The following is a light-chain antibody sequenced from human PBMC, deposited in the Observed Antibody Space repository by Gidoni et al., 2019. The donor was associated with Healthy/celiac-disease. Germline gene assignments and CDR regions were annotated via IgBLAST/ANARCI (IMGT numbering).Light chain of an antibody. V-gene: IGKV3-20*01. Sequence: DIVLSPSPGTLSLSPVERATLSCRASQSVSSSYVAWYQQKPGQAPRLLIYGASSRATGIPDRFSGSGSGTDFTLTISRLEPEDFAVYYCQQYGSSPPYTFGQGTKLEIK. CDR1: QSVSSSY. CDR3: QQYGSSPPYT. J-gene: IGKJ2*01. CDR2: GAS.